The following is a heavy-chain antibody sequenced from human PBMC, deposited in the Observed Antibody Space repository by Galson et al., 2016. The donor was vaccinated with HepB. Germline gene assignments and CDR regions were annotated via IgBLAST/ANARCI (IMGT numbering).Heavy chain of an antibody. J-gene: IGHJ4*02. CDR3: ARGVYGDHGWFDY. V-gene: IGHV3-66*02. CDR1: GFSFSTYV. CDR2: IYSGGTT. D-gene: IGHD4-17*01. Sequence: SLRLSCAGSGFSFSTYVMSWVRQAPGKGLEWVSGIYSGGTTYYADSVKGRFTISRDNSKNTLFLQMNTLRAEDTAVYYCARGVYGDHGWFDYWGQGTLVTVSS.